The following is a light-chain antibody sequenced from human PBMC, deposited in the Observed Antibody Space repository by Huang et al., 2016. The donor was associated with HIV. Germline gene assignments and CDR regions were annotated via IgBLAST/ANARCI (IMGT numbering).Light chain of an antibody. V-gene: IGKV1-39*01. Sequence: DIQMTQSPSSLSASVEDRVTITCRASQSISSYLNWYQQKPGKAPKLLSYDASSLQSEVPSRFSGSGSGTEFTLTISSLQPEDFATYYCQQSYSTFTFGPGTKVDIK. CDR3: QQSYSTFT. CDR2: DAS. CDR1: QSISSY. J-gene: IGKJ3*01.